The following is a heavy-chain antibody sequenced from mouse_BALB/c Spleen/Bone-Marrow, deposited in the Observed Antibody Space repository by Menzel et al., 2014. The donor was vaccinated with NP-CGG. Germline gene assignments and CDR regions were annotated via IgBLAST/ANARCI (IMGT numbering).Heavy chain of an antibody. CDR3: ARLGYYGYFVD. CDR2: INPESSTI. Sequence: DVKLVESGGGLVQPGGSLKLSCAASGFDFRRYWMSWVRQAPGKGLEWIGEINPESSTINYTPSLKDKFIISRDNAENTLYLQMSKVRSEDTALYYCARLGYYGYFVDWGQGTTLTVSS. V-gene: IGHV4-1*02. CDR1: GFDFRRYW. J-gene: IGHJ2*01. D-gene: IGHD2-3*01.